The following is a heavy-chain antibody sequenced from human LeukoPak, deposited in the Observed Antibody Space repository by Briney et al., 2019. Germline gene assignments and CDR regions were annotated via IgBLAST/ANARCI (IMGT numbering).Heavy chain of an antibody. J-gene: IGHJ4*02. Sequence: PSETLSLTCTVSGGSISSSSYYWGWIRQPPGKGLEWIGSIYYGGSTYYNPSLKSRVTISVDTSKNQFSLKLSSLTAADTAVYYCARGVVAAAGRTFDFWGQGTLVTVSS. D-gene: IGHD6-13*01. V-gene: IGHV4-39*07. CDR2: IYYGGST. CDR1: GGSISSSSYY. CDR3: ARGVVAAAGRTFDF.